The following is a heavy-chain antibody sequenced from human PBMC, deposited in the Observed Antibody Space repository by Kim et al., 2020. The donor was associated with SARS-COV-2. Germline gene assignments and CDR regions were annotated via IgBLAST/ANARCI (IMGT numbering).Heavy chain of an antibody. CDR2: IKGDGSST. V-gene: IGHV3-23*01. D-gene: IGHD2-15*01. CDR1: GFTFSNYG. J-gene: IGHJ4*02. Sequence: GGSLRLSCAASGFTFSNYGMSWIRQAPGKGLEWVSSIKGDGSSTHYTDSVKGRFTISRDNSKSTLYLHMNSLRPEDTALYYCAKTRSGGGRWDYWGQGTL. CDR3: AKTRSGGGRWDY.